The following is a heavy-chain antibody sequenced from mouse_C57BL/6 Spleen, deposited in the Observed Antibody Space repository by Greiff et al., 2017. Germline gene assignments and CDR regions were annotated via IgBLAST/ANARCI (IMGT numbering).Heavy chain of an antibody. CDR1: GYTFTSYW. J-gene: IGHJ3*01. V-gene: IGHV1-55*01. CDR3: ARGGDGSSWFAY. Sequence: QVQLQQPGAELVKPGASVKMSCKASGYTFTSYWITWVKQRPGQGLEWIGDIYPGSGSTNYNEKFKSKATLTVDTSSSTAYMQLSSLTSEDSAVYYCARGGDGSSWFAYWGQGTLVTVSA. D-gene: IGHD2-3*01. CDR2: IYPGSGST.